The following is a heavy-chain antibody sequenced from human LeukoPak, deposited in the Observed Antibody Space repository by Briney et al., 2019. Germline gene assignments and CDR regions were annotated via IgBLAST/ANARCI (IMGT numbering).Heavy chain of an antibody. D-gene: IGHD2-8*01. CDR1: GGSISSYY. J-gene: IGHJ5*02. V-gene: IGHV4-59*08. Sequence: SETLSLTCTVSGGSISSYYWSWIRQPPGKGLEWIGYIYYSGSTNYNPSLKSRVTISVDTSKNQFSLKLSSVIAADTAVYYCARHRMAPNWFDPWGQGTLVTVSS. CDR3: ARHRMAPNWFDP. CDR2: IYYSGST.